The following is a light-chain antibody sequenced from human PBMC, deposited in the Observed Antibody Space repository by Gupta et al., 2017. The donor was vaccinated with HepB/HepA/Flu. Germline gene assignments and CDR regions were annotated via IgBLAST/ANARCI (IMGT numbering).Light chain of an antibody. CDR2: GAS. J-gene: IGKJ1*01. CDR1: QSIISN. V-gene: IGKV3-15*01. Sequence: EIVMTQSPASLSVSPGERATLSCRASQSIISNLAWYQQKPGQAPRLIIYGASNRATGIPARFSGSGYGKEFTLTSSRRQYDDFAFYYVQQDYNHWTFGQGTKVEIK. CDR3: QQDYNHWT.